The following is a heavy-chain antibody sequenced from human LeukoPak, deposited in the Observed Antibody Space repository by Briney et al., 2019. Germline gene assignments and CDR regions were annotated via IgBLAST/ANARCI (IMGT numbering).Heavy chain of an antibody. D-gene: IGHD2-2*01. CDR3: ARVSPDYCSSTSCQYYFDY. CDR2: ISSSSTYI. Sequence: GGPLRLSCAASGFTFSSYSMNWVRQAQGKGLEWVSSISSSSTYIYYADSVKGRFTISRDNAKNSLYLQMNSLRAEDTAVYYCARVSPDYCSSTSCQYYFDYWGQGTLVTVSS. CDR1: GFTFSSYS. J-gene: IGHJ4*02. V-gene: IGHV3-21*01.